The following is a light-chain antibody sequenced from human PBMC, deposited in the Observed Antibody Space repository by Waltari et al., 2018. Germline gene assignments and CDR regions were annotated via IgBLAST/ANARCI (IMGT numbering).Light chain of an antibody. CDR1: RSNIGLNP. Sequence: VLPPPPSSLGTPGPSPAIAPSVIRSNIGLNPAINYRQHPGPAPRLLIYGENLRPSGVPDRFSGSKSGTSASLAISGLQSEDEADYYCASWDDSLRGHWVFGGGTKLTVL. CDR3: ASWDDSLRGHWV. CDR2: GEN. V-gene: IGLV1-44*01. J-gene: IGLJ3*02.